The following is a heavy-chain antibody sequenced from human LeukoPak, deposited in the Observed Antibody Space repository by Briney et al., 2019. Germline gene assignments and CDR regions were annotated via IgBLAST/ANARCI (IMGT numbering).Heavy chain of an antibody. J-gene: IGHJ6*03. CDR2: IYYSGST. CDR1: GGSISSSSYY. Sequence: SETLSLTCTVSGGSISSSSYYWGWIRQPPGKGLEWIGSIYYSGSTYYNPSLKSRVTISVDTSKNQFSLKLSSVTAADTAVYYCARVLRYCSGGNCYSGGLGYMDVWGKGTTVTISS. CDR3: ARVLRYCSGGNCYSGGLGYMDV. V-gene: IGHV4-39*07. D-gene: IGHD2-15*01.